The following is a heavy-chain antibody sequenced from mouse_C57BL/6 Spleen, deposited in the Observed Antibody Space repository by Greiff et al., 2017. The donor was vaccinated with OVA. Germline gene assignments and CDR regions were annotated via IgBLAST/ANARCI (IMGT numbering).Heavy chain of an antibody. J-gene: IGHJ2*01. D-gene: IGHD4-1*01. V-gene: IGHV1-69*01. CDR2: IDPSDSYP. CDR1: GYTFTSYW. CDR3: ARKGTGAYYFDY. Sequence: QVQLQQPGAELVMPGASVKLSCKASGYTFTSYWLHWVKQRPGQGLEWIGEIDPSDSYPNYNQKFKGKSTLTVDKSSSTAYMQLSSLTSEDSAVYYCARKGTGAYYFDYWGQGTTLTVSS.